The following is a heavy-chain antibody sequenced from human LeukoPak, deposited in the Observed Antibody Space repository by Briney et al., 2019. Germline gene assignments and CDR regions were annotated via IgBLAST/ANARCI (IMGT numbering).Heavy chain of an antibody. Sequence: GWSLRPSCAASGFTFSNYGMQWVRQAPGKGLEWVGVISFDGRLMFYGDSVKGRFIISRDNSKNTLYLQMNTLRAEDTAIYYCVKEITPQVAHAIDPWGQGTLVTVSS. CDR1: GFTFSNYG. V-gene: IGHV3-30*18. CDR2: ISFDGRLM. D-gene: IGHD1-14*01. J-gene: IGHJ5*02. CDR3: VKEITPQVAHAIDP.